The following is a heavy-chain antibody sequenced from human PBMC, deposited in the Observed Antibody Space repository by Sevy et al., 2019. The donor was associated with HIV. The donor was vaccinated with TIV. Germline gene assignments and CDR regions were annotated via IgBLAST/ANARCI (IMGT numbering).Heavy chain of an antibody. D-gene: IGHD3-10*01. CDR2: IIPSGGST. Sequence: ASVKVSCKTSGYTFTTFYIHCVRQAPGQGLEWMGIIIPSGGSTTYAQKFQGRVTITRDTSTSTVYMELSSLISDDTAVYYCASGIGVWGQGTLVTVSS. J-gene: IGHJ4*02. CDR3: ASGIGV. V-gene: IGHV1-46*01. CDR1: GYTFTTFY.